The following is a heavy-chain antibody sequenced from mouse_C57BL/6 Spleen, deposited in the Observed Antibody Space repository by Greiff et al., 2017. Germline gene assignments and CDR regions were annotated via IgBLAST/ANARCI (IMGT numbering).Heavy chain of an antibody. CDR2: IHPNSGST. CDR3: ASQTAQAMWAY. D-gene: IGHD3-2*02. CDR1: GYTFTSYW. V-gene: IGHV1-64*01. Sequence: VQLQQPGAELVKPGASVKLSCKASGYTFTSYWMHWVKQRPGQGLEWIGMIHPNSGSTNYNEKFKSKATLTVDKSSSTAYMQLSSLTSEDSAVYYCASQTAQAMWAYWGQGTLVTVSA. J-gene: IGHJ3*01.